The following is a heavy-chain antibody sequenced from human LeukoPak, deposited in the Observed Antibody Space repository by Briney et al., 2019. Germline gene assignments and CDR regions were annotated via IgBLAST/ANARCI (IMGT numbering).Heavy chain of an antibody. CDR2: ISPSSGT. CDR3: ARPQSSSGYYWPFDD. D-gene: IGHD3-22*01. V-gene: IGHV3-23*01. Sequence: GGSLRLSCEVSGFTFSSYAMSWVRQAPGKGLEWVSAISPSSGTFYADSVKGRFTISRDNSKNTLYLQMNSLRAEDTAVYYCARPQSSSGYYWPFDDWGQGTLVTVSS. CDR1: GFTFSSYA. J-gene: IGHJ4*02.